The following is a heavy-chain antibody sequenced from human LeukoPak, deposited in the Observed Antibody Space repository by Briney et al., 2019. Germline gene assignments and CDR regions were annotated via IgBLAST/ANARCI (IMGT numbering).Heavy chain of an antibody. CDR3: ARLSSGWSR. J-gene: IGHJ4*02. V-gene: IGHV4-39*01. CDR1: GGSISSSSYY. D-gene: IGHD6-19*01. Sequence: SETLSLTCTVSGGSISSSSYYWGWIRQPPGKRLEWIGSIYYSGSTYYNPSLKSRVTISVDTSKNQFSLKLSSVTAADTAVYYCARLSSGWSRWGQGTLVTVSS. CDR2: IYYSGST.